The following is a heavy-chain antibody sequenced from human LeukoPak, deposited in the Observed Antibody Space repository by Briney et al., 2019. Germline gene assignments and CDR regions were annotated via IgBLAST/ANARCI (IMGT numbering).Heavy chain of an antibody. J-gene: IGHJ6*02. CDR2: IYYTGDT. D-gene: IGHD1-26*01. V-gene: IGHV4-59*01. CDR1: GGSISNYY. Sequence: SETLSLTCSVSGGSISNYYWSWIRQPPGEGLEWVGYIYYTGDTNYNPSLQSRVTISVDTSKSQFSLKLSSVTAADSAVYYCARGVGATHAYFYYGMDVWGHGTTVTVSS. CDR3: ARGVGATHAYFYYGMDV.